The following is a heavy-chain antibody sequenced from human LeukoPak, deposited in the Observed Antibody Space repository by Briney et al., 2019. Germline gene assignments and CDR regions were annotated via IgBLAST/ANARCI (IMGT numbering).Heavy chain of an antibody. Sequence: GASVKVSCKASGYTFTSYDINWVRQATGQGLEWMGWMNPNSGNTGYAQKFQGRVTMTRDTSTSTVYMELSSLRSEDTAVYYCARFMYCSSTSCYDYWGQGTLVTVSS. D-gene: IGHD2-2*01. V-gene: IGHV1-8*01. CDR2: MNPNSGNT. CDR3: ARFMYCSSTSCYDY. CDR1: GYTFTSYD. J-gene: IGHJ4*02.